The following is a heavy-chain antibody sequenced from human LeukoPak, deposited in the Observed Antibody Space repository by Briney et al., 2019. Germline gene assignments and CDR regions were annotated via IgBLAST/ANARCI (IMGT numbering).Heavy chain of an antibody. V-gene: IGHV3-30*18. D-gene: IGHD3-10*01. CDR1: GFTFSSYG. CDR2: ISYDGSNK. CDR3: AKVLYGSGIYSGQTFDI. J-gene: IGHJ3*02. Sequence: GGSLRLSCAASGFTFSSYGMHWVRQAPGKGLEWVAVISYDGSNKYYADSVKGRFTISRDNSKNTLYLQMNSLRAEDTAVYYCAKVLYGSGIYSGQTFDIWGQGTMVTVSS.